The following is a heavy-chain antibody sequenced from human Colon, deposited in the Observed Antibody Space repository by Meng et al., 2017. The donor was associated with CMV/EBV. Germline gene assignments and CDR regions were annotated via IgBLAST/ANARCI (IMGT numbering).Heavy chain of an antibody. V-gene: IGHV3-48*04. J-gene: IGHJ4*02. Sequence: GGSLRLSCAASGFTFSSYTMNWVRQAPGKGLEWVSYISSTSSAIYYADSVKGRFTISRDNAKNSLYLQMTSLRAEDTAVYYCARGLSNNYCSDTSCSSGYWGQGTLVTVSS. CDR1: GFTFSSYT. CDR3: ARGLSNNYCSDTSCSSGY. D-gene: IGHD2-2*01. CDR2: ISSTSSAI.